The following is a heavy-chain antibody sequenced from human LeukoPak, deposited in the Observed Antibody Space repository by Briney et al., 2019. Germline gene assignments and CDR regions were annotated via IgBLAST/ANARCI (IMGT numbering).Heavy chain of an antibody. Sequence: SVKVSCKASGFAFSSSAMQWVRQARGQRLEWIGWIVVGSGNTNYAQKFQERVTITRDMSTSTAYMELSSLRSEDTAVYCCAFELERRYFYYGMDVWGQGTTVTVSS. D-gene: IGHD1-1*01. J-gene: IGHJ6*02. V-gene: IGHV1-58*02. CDR3: AFELERRYFYYGMDV. CDR2: IVVGSGNT. CDR1: GFAFSSSA.